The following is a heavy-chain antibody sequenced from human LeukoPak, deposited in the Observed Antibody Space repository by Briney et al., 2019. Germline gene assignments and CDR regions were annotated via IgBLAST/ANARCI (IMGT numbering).Heavy chain of an antibody. V-gene: IGHV3-30*02. J-gene: IGHJ4*02. Sequence: PGGSLRLSCAASGFTFSSYGMHWVRQAPGKGLEWVAFIRYDGSNKYYADSVKGRFTISRDNSKNTLYLQMNSLRAEDTAVYYCARDFSGVVPAALDYWGQGTLVTVSS. D-gene: IGHD2-2*01. CDR3: ARDFSGVVPAALDY. CDR1: GFTFSSYG. CDR2: IRYDGSNK.